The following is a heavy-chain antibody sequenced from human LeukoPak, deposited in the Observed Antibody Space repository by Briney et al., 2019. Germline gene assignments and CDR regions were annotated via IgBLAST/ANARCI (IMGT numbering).Heavy chain of an antibody. CDR2: ISSSSSTI. D-gene: IGHD1-26*01. J-gene: IGHJ3*02. Sequence: PGGSLRLSCAASGFTFSSYSMNWVRQAPGKGLEWVSYISSSSSTIYYADSVKGRFTISRDNAKNSLYLQMNSLRAEDTAVYYCARDPGGKWWELLTPDAFDIWGQGTMVTVSS. CDR3: ARDPGGKWWELLTPDAFDI. V-gene: IGHV3-48*04. CDR1: GFTFSSYS.